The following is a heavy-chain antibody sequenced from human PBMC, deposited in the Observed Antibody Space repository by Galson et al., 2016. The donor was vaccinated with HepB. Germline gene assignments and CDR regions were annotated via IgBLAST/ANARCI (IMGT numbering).Heavy chain of an antibody. D-gene: IGHD2-15*01. CDR3: ARGHLVVPFSFYFDY. CDR1: GDSVSSNSAT. V-gene: IGHV6-1*01. Sequence: CAISGDSVSSNSATRNWIRHSPSRGLEWLGRTYHTSNWYSDYAVSVKSRITINPDTSKNQFSLQLNSVTPEDTAVYYCARGHLVVPFSFYFDYWGQGSLVTVSS. CDR2: TYHTSNWYS. J-gene: IGHJ4*02.